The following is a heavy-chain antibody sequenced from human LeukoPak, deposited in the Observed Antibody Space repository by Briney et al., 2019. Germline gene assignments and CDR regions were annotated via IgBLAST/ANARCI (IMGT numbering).Heavy chain of an antibody. CDR1: GFPFSSYC. CDR2: ISGDGSTT. Sequence: GSLRLSCGTSGFPFSSYCMLWVRQAPGKGLEWVSRISGDGSTTTYAASVKGRFTISRDNTENILYLEMNNLRVEDTAIYYCARSQFDYWGQGILVTVSS. V-gene: IGHV3-74*01. CDR3: ARSQFDY. J-gene: IGHJ4*02.